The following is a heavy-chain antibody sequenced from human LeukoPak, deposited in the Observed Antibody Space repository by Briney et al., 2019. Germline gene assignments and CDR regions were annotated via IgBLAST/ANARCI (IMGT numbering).Heavy chain of an antibody. CDR1: GFTFDDYA. CDR3: AKEPYDFWSGPHLYYFDY. CDR2: ISGDGGST. D-gene: IGHD3-3*01. J-gene: IGHJ4*02. Sequence: GGSLRLSCAASGFTFDDYAMHWVRQAPGKGLEWVSLISGDGGSTYYADSVKGRFTISRDNSKNSLNLQMNSLRTEDTALYYCAKEPYDFWSGPHLYYFDYWGQGTLVTVSS. V-gene: IGHV3-43*02.